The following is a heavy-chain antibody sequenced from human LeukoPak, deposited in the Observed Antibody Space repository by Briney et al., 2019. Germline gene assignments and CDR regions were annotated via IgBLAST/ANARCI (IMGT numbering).Heavy chain of an antibody. CDR3: ARGPPNWGYDY. V-gene: IGHV1-8*01. CDR2: MSPNSGDT. CDR1: GYTFTSYD. D-gene: IGHD7-27*01. J-gene: IGHJ4*02. Sequence: ASVKVSCKDSGYTFTSYDFNWVRQATGQRPEWMGWMSPNSGDTGYAQKFQDGVTMTRNTSISTAYMELSSLRSDDTAVYYCARGPPNWGYDYWGPGTLVTVSS.